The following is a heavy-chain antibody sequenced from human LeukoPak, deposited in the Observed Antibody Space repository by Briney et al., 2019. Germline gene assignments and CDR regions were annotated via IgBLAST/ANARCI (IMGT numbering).Heavy chain of an antibody. D-gene: IGHD3-16*02. CDR2: ITGDGSRT. V-gene: IGHV3-43*02. J-gene: IGHJ4*02. CDR3: VKDQPVLSY. Sequence: GGSLRLSCEASGFTFDDCTMHWVRLTQGRGLEWVSLITGDGSRTYSTNSLKGRFTISRGNSKNSLYLQIISLTTDDSGLYYCVKDQPVLSYWGQGTLVTVSS. CDR1: GFTFDDCT.